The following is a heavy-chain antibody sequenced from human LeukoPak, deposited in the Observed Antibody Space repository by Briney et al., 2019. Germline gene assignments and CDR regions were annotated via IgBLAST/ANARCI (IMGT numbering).Heavy chain of an antibody. CDR3: AIRYSGSWNIES. J-gene: IGHJ4*02. D-gene: IGHD6-13*01. CDR1: GFTFSSYG. Sequence: GGSLRLSCAASGFTFSSYGMHWVRQAPGKGLEWVAVIWYDGSNKYYADSVKGRFTISRDNSKNTLYLQMNSLRAEDTAVYYCAIRYSGSWNIESWGQETRVTVSS. CDR2: IWYDGSNK. V-gene: IGHV3-30*02.